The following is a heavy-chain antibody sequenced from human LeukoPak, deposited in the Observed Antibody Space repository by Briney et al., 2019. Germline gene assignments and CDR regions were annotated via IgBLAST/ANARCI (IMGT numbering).Heavy chain of an antibody. CDR2: MNPNSGNT. Sequence: GASVKVSCKASGYTFTSYDIDWVRQATGQGLEWMGWMNPNSGNTGYAQKFQGRVTITTDTSTGTAYMELSRLRSDDTAVYYCARVPELRYFDPLIGFDYWGQGTLVTVSS. V-gene: IGHV1-8*03. CDR1: GYTFTSYD. D-gene: IGHD3-9*01. CDR3: ARVPELRYFDPLIGFDY. J-gene: IGHJ4*02.